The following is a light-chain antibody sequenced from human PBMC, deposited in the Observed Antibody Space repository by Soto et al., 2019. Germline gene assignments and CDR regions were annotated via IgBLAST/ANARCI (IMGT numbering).Light chain of an antibody. V-gene: IGKV3-20*01. CDR1: QSVSSGY. CDR2: GAS. CDR3: QQSDSTPYT. Sequence: EIVLTQSPGTLSLSPGERATLSCRATQSVSSGYLAWYQHKPGQAPRLLMSGASSRATGIPDRFSGSGSGTDFTLTISRLEPEDFSTYYCQQSDSTPYTFGQGTKVEI. J-gene: IGKJ2*01.